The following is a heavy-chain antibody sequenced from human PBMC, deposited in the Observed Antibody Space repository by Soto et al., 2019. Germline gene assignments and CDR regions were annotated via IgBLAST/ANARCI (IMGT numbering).Heavy chain of an antibody. V-gene: IGHV4-59*08. J-gene: IGHJ6*02. CDR2: VHHSWGS. CDR1: GGSISSYY. D-gene: IGHD3-10*01. Sequence: QVQLQESGPGLVKPSETLSLSCTVSGGSISSYYWSWFRQSPGKRMEWIGYVHHSWGSSYNPSLQSTVAISLDTSKIQFSLKVTSVTATDTAVYYCARQGFGPLHGLVDVWGQGTTVTVSS. CDR3: ARQGFGPLHGLVDV.